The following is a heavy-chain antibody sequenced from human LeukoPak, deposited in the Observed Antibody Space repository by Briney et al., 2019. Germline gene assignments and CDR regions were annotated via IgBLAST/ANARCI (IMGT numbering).Heavy chain of an antibody. V-gene: IGHV3-23*01. Sequence: GGSLRLSCAASGFTFSSYAMSWVRQAPGKGLEWVSATSGSGGSTYYADSVKGRFTISRDNSKNTLYLQMNSLRAEDTAVYYCAKGPHGGNAGYWGQGTLVTVSS. CDR1: GFTFSSYA. J-gene: IGHJ4*02. CDR2: TSGSGGST. CDR3: AKGPHGGNAGY. D-gene: IGHD4-23*01.